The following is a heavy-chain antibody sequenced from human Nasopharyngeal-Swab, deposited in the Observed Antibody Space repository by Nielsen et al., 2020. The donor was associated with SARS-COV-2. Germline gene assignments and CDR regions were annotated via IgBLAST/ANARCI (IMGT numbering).Heavy chain of an antibody. V-gene: IGHV3-23*01. Sequence: GESLKISCAASGFTFTNYAMSWVRQGPGKGLEWVSAISIGGSTQYADSVKGRFTISRDNSKSTLHLQMNSLRVDDTAVYYCARGADSSSWYPSWFDPWGQGTLVTVSS. CDR1: GFTFTNYA. CDR2: ISIGGST. D-gene: IGHD6-13*01. CDR3: ARGADSSSWYPSWFDP. J-gene: IGHJ5*02.